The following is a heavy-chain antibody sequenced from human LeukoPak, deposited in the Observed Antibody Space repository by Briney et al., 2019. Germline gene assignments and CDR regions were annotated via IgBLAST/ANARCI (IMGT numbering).Heavy chain of an antibody. CDR2: TLYRSKWYH. J-gene: IGHJ3*02. CDR1: GDSVSSNSAA. Sequence: SQTLSLTCAISGDSVSSNSAAWNWIRQSPSRGLEWLGRTLYRSKWYHYYAASVKGRITINPDTNRNQFSLQLNSVTPEDTAVYFCAREVAGTGTFDIWGQGTMVTVSS. CDR3: AREVAGTGTFDI. V-gene: IGHV6-1*01. D-gene: IGHD6-19*01.